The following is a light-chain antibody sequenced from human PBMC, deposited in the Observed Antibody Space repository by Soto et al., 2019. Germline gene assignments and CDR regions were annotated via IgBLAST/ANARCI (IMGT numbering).Light chain of an antibody. V-gene: IGLV2-14*01. CDR1: NSDINY. CDR3: SSSTSSSTFV. Sequence: QSALTQPASVSGAPGQSITISFTGTNSDINYVSWHQHHPGKAPKVMIYEVTNRTSGVSNRFSGSQSGNTAALTISGVQAEDETDNDCSSSTSSSTFVCGTGTKLTVL. J-gene: IGLJ1*01. CDR2: EVT.